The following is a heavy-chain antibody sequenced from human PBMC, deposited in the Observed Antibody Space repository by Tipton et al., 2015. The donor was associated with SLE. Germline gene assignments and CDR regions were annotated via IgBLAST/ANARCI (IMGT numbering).Heavy chain of an antibody. Sequence: QSGPEVKKPGASVKVSCKASGYTFTSYAMHWVRQAPGQRLEWMGWINAGNGNTKYSQKFQGRVTITRDTSASTAYMELSSLRSEDTAVYYCARRCSGGSCSDAFDIWGQATMVTVSS. CDR1: GYTFTSYA. D-gene: IGHD2-15*01. J-gene: IGHJ3*02. CDR2: INAGNGNT. CDR3: ARRCSGGSCSDAFDI. V-gene: IGHV1-3*01.